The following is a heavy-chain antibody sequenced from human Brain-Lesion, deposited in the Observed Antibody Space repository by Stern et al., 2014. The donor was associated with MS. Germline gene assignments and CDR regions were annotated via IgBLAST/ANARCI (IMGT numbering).Heavy chain of an antibody. V-gene: IGHV1-2*02. J-gene: IGHJ6*02. CDR2: INPNTGGT. Sequence: QLVQSGAEVKKPGASVKVSCKTSGYIFTGYYIHWVRQAPGQGLEWMAWINPNTGGTKDAQKFQGRVTMSRDTSISTAYVEMSSLTSDDTAVYYCARDQRGITIFGVVTDYYYLGMDVWGQGTTVTVSS. D-gene: IGHD3-3*01. CDR3: ARDQRGITIFGVVTDYYYLGMDV. CDR1: GYIFTGYY.